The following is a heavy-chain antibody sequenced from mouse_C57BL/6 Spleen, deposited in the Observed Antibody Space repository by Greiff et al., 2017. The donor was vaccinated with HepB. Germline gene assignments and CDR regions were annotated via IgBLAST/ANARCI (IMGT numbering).Heavy chain of an antibody. CDR2: ISYDGSN. Sequence: VQLKESGPGLVKPSQSLSLTCSVTGYSITSGYYWNWIRQFPGNKLEWMGYISYDGSNNYNPSLKNRISITRDTSKNQFFLKLNSLTTEDTATYYCARGDYDTWFAYWGQGTLVTVSA. CDR3: ARGDYDTWFAY. V-gene: IGHV3-6*01. CDR1: GYSITSGYY. D-gene: IGHD2-4*01. J-gene: IGHJ3*01.